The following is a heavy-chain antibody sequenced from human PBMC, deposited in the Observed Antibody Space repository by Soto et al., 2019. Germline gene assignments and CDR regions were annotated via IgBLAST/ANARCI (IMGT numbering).Heavy chain of an antibody. CDR3: AKTTATFVTTSLDY. CDR1: GFTFSSYA. V-gene: IGHV3-23*01. D-gene: IGHD4-17*01. CDR2: ISGSGGRT. J-gene: IGHJ4*02. Sequence: EVQLLESGGGLVQPGGSLRLSCTASGFTFSSYAMSWVRQAPGKGLEWVSAISGSGGRTYYADSVKGRFTISRDNSKNTLYLQMNSLRAEDTAVYYCAKTTATFVTTSLDYWGQGTLVTVSS.